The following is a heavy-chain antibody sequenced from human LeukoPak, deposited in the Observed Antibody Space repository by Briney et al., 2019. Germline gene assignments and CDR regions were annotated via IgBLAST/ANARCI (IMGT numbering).Heavy chain of an antibody. CDR2: IYYSGST. D-gene: IGHD1-1*01. V-gene: IGHV4-59*01. Sequence: SETLSLTCAVYGGSFSGYYWSWIRQPPGKGLEWIGYIYYSGSTNYNPSLKSRVTISVDTSKNQFSLKLSSVTAADTAVYYCARDNWNDGGFDYWGQGTLVTVSS. J-gene: IGHJ4*02. CDR1: GGSFSGYY. CDR3: ARDNWNDGGFDY.